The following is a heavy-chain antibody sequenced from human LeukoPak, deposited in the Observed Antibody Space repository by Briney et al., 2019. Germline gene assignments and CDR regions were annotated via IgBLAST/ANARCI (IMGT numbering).Heavy chain of an antibody. V-gene: IGHV1-69*04. Sequence: SVKVSCKASGGTFSSYAISWVRQAPGQGLEWMGRIIPILGIANYAQRFQGRVTITADKSTSTAYMELSSLRSEDTAVYYCARDWALLSFDYWGQGTLVTVSS. CDR3: ARDWALLSFDY. CDR1: GGTFSSYA. CDR2: IIPILGIA. D-gene: IGHD1-26*01. J-gene: IGHJ4*02.